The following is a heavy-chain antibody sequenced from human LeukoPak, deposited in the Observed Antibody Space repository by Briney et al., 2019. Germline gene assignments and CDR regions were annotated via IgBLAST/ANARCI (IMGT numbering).Heavy chain of an antibody. Sequence: ASVKVSLKPSGYTFTSYGITWVRQPPGQGLEWMGWICAYNGNTNYPQKLQGRGPITTDTSTSKAHMELRSLSSDDAAVYYCARVEESVHTTQWDLDYWGQGTLVTVSS. D-gene: IGHD1-26*01. CDR2: ICAYNGNT. CDR3: ARVEESVHTTQWDLDY. CDR1: GYTFTSYG. J-gene: IGHJ4*02. V-gene: IGHV1-18*01.